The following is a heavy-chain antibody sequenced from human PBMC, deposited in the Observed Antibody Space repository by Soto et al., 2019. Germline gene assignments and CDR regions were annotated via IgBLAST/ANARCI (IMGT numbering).Heavy chain of an antibody. CDR3: ARLQAAVPHY. J-gene: IGHJ4*02. V-gene: IGHV4-39*01. CDR2: IFYDGYT. D-gene: IGHD6-13*01. CDR1: GDPISGSPYF. Sequence: QVQLQESGPGLVMPSEILSLTCTVSGDPISGSPYFWGWIRQPPGKRLEWIGSIFYDGYTLYTPSLKSRVTISVDTSKNQFSLKLTSVAAADTAIYFCARLQAAVPHYWGQGILVTVSS.